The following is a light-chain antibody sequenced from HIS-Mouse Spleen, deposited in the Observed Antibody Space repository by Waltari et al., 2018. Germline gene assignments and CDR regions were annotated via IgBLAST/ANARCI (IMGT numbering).Light chain of an antibody. J-gene: IGLJ2*01. CDR3: YSTDSSGNHRV. CDR1: AFPNKS. V-gene: IGLV3-10*01. Sequence: SYELTQPPSVSVSPGQTARITCSGAAFPNKSAYWYQQKSGQAPVLVIYEDSKRPSGIPERFSGSSSGTMATLTISGAQVEDEADYYCYSTDSSGNHRVFGGGTKLTVL. CDR2: EDS.